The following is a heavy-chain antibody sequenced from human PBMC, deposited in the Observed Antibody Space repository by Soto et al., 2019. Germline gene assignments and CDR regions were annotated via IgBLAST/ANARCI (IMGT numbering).Heavy chain of an antibody. Sequence: GASVKVSCKASGYTFTSYAMHWVRQAPGQRLEWMGWINAGNGNTKYSQKFQGRVTITRDTSASTAYMELSSLRSEDTAVYYCARGRRYGSYGSHFDYWGQGTLVTVSS. V-gene: IGHV1-3*01. CDR2: INAGNGNT. CDR3: ARGRRYGSYGSHFDY. J-gene: IGHJ4*02. D-gene: IGHD4-17*01. CDR1: GYTFTSYA.